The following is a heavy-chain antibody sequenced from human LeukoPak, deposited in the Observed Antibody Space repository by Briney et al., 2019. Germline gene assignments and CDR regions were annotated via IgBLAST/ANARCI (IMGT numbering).Heavy chain of an antibody. D-gene: IGHD2-2*01. CDR2: ISHDGDNK. V-gene: IGHV3-30-3*01. Sequence: GGSLRLSCAASGFTFSNYAMHWVRQAPGKGLEWMAVISHDGDNKYYADSVKGRFTISRDNSKNTVDLQMSSLRAEDTAVYYCASIGYCTSTTCYAYFDDWGQGTLVSVSS. CDR3: ASIGYCTSTTCYAYFDD. J-gene: IGHJ4*02. CDR1: GFTFSNYA.